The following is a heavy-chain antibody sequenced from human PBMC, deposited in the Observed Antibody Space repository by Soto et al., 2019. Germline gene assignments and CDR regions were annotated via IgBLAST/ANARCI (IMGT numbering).Heavy chain of an antibody. CDR1: AYTFNTYG. Sequence: QVQLVQSGAEVKKPGASVKVSCKASAYTFNTYGISWVRQAPGQGLEWMGWISGYNGKTNYAQKVQGRVTMTTATTTTTAYMELRRLTSDDTAVYYCARYLADSSGHTRADAFDIWGQGTMVTVSS. CDR2: ISGYNGKT. V-gene: IGHV1-18*01. J-gene: IGHJ3*02. D-gene: IGHD3-22*01. CDR3: ARYLADSSGHTRADAFDI.